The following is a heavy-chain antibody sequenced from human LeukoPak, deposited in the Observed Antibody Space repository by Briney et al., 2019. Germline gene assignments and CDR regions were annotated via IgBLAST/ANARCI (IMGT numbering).Heavy chain of an antibody. CDR1: GFSVSSNY. CDR2: IYTGGTT. J-gene: IGHJ6*02. Sequence: GGSLRLSCAASGFSVSSNYMNWVRQAPGKGLEWVSAIYTGGTTYYADSVKGRFTISRDNSKNTLYLQMNSLRAEDTAVYYCAKGRYFDWLDYYGMDVWGQGTTVTVSS. V-gene: IGHV3-66*02. D-gene: IGHD3-9*01. CDR3: AKGRYFDWLDYYGMDV.